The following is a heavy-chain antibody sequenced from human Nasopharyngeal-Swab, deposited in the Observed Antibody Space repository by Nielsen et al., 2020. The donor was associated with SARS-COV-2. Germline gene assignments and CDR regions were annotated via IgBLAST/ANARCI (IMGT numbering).Heavy chain of an antibody. D-gene: IGHD3-22*01. Sequence: ASVKVSCKASGGTFSSYAISWVRQAPGQGLEWMGWISAYNGNTNYAQKLQGRVTMTTDTSTSTAYMELRSLRSDDTAVYYCARDGGYDSSGIDAFDIWGQGTMVTVSS. CDR1: GGTFSSYA. CDR3: ARDGGYDSSGIDAFDI. V-gene: IGHV1-18*01. J-gene: IGHJ3*02. CDR2: ISAYNGNT.